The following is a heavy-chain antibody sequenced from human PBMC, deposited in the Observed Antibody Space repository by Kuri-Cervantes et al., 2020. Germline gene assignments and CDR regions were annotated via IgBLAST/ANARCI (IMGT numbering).Heavy chain of an antibody. CDR1: GGSISSSSYY. V-gene: IGHV4-39*01. CDR2: IYYRGST. J-gene: IGHJ4*02. D-gene: IGHD6-19*01. CDR3: ASLGIAVAGTSV. Sequence: GSLRLSCTVSGGSISSSSYYWGWIRQPPGKGLEWIGSIYYRGSTYYNPSLKSRVTISVDTSKNQFSLKLSSVTAADTAVYYCASLGIAVAGTSVWGQGTLVTVSS.